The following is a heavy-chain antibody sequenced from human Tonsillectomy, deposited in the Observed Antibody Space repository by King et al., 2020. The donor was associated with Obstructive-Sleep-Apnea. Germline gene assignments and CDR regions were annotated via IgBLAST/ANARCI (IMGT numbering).Heavy chain of an antibody. CDR1: GFTFTDYY. J-gene: IGHJ6*01. CDR2: ISTSSSHT. CDR3: TRGHYVMDG. V-gene: IGHV3-11*06. Sequence: VQLVESGGGSVKPGGSLRLSCAASGFTFTDYYMTWIRQAPGKGLEWGSYISTSSSHTDFADSVKGRFTISRDNAKNTLYLQMNSLRTEDTALYYCTRGHYVMDGGGQGTTATASS.